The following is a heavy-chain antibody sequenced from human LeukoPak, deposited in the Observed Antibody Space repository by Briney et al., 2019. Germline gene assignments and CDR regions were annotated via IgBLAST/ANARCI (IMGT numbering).Heavy chain of an antibody. Sequence: PGGSLRLSCAASGFTFSSYAMSWVRQAPGKGLEWVSGIGGSGGSTYYADSVKGRFTISRDSSKNALYLQMNSLRAEDTALYYCAKIKRDGMDVWGQGTTVTVSS. V-gene: IGHV3-23*01. J-gene: IGHJ6*02. CDR3: AKIKRDGMDV. CDR1: GFTFSSYA. CDR2: IGGSGGST.